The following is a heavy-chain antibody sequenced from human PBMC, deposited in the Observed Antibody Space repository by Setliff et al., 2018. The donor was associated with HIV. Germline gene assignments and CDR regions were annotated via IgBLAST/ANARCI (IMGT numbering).Heavy chain of an antibody. Sequence: PSETLSLTCTVPGSSISSGSYYWTWIRQPAGKGLEWIGQIHTAGCTNYNPSLKSRVVISMDTSTSTTYVDLPRLTTDDTAIYFCARKQEIEGVVTKISFDLWGQGTLVTVS. V-gene: IGHV4-61*09. CDR3: ARKQEIEGVVTKISFDL. D-gene: IGHD3-9*01. CDR1: GSSISSGSYY. CDR2: IHTAGCT. J-gene: IGHJ4*02.